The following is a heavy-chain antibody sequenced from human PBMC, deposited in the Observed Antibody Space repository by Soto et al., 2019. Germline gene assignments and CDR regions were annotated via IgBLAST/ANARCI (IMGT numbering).Heavy chain of an antibody. CDR1: GFTFSSYG. J-gene: IGHJ6*02. CDR2: ISYDGSNK. Sequence: QVQLVESGGGVVQPGRSLRLSCAASGFTFSSYGMHWVRQAPGKGLEWVAVISYDGSNKYYADSVKGRFTISRDNSKNTLYLKMNSLRAEDTAVYYCAKDHGRLWFGDPREDYYYYYGMDVWGQGTTVTVSS. CDR3: AKDHGRLWFGDPREDYYYYYGMDV. D-gene: IGHD3-10*01. V-gene: IGHV3-30*18.